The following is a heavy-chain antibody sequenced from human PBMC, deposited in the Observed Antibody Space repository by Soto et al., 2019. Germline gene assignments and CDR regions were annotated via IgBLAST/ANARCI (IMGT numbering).Heavy chain of an antibody. D-gene: IGHD3-22*01. CDR2: ISSSSSTI. CDR1: GFTFISYS. J-gene: IGHJ3*02. Sequence: WGSLRLSCAASGFTFISYSINCCRHSPVKGLEWVSYISSSSSTIYYADSVKGRFTISRDNARNSLYLQMNSLRDEDTAVYYCARAGDYYDWAFDIWGQGTMVTVSS. CDR3: ARAGDYYDWAFDI. V-gene: IGHV3-48*02.